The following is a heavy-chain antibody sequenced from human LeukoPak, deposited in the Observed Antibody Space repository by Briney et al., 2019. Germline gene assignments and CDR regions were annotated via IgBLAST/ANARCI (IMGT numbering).Heavy chain of an antibody. V-gene: IGHV3-21*01. Sequence: GGSLRLSCAASGFTFSSYSMNWVRQAPGKGMEWVSSISSSSSYIYYADSVKGRFTISRDNAKNSLYLQMNSLRAEDTAVYYCARDAGDGYNYADYWGQGTLVTVSS. J-gene: IGHJ4*02. CDR3: ARDAGDGYNYADY. CDR2: ISSSSSYI. CDR1: GFTFSSYS. D-gene: IGHD5-12*01.